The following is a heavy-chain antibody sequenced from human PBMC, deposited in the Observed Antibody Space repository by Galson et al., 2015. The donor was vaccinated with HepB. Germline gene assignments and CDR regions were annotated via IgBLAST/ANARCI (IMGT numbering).Heavy chain of an antibody. D-gene: IGHD6-6*01. CDR3: ARDLPQSSLYGPGAYYGMDV. V-gene: IGHV1-69*06. J-gene: IGHJ6*02. CDR2: IIPIFGTA. Sequence: SVKVSCKASGGTFSSYAISWVRQAPGQGLEWMGGIIPIFGTANYAQKFQGRVTITADKSTSTAYMELSSLRSEDTAVYYCARDLPQSSLYGPGAYYGMDVWGQGTTVTVSS. CDR1: GGTFSSYA.